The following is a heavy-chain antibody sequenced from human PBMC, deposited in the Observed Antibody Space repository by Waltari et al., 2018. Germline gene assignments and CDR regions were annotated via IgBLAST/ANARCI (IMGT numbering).Heavy chain of an antibody. J-gene: IGHJ6*02. CDR2: LYHAGNT. D-gene: IGHD3-10*01. CDR1: GFTFSSYW. V-gene: IGHV3-66*01. Sequence: EVQMVESGGGLVQPGGSLRLSCAASGFTFSSYWMTWVRQAPGKGLEWVSILYHAGNTYYADSVKGRFTFSRDNSKNTLYLQMNSLRAEDTAVYYCARGNTKYGMDVWGQGTTVTVSS. CDR3: ARGNTKYGMDV.